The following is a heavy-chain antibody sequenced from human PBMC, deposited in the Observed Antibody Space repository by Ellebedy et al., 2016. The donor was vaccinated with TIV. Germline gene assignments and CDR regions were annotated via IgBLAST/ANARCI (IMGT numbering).Heavy chain of an antibody. CDR3: VRANDQDFDS. CDR2: IDPSGDNA. Sequence: AASVKVSCKASADTLDTHYVHWVRQAPGQGLEWMGIIDPSGDNANYTQKFQGRVTMTRDTSTSTVYMELNSLRSEDTALYYCVRANDQDFDSWGQGTLVTVSS. D-gene: IGHD1-1*01. J-gene: IGHJ4*02. CDR1: ADTLDTHY. V-gene: IGHV1-46*02.